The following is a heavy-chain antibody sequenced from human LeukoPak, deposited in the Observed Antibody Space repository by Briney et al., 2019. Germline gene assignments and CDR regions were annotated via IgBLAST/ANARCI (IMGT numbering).Heavy chain of an antibody. J-gene: IGHJ3*02. CDR2: IYYSGST. D-gene: IGHD6-19*01. CDR1: GGSISSGGYY. Sequence: PSETLSLTCTVSGGSISSGGYYWSWIRQHPGKGLEWIGYIYYSGSTYYNPSLKSRVTTSVDTSKNQFSLKLSSVTDADTAVYYCARAVDGSDAFDIWGQGTMVTVSS. CDR3: ARAVDGSDAFDI. V-gene: IGHV4-31*03.